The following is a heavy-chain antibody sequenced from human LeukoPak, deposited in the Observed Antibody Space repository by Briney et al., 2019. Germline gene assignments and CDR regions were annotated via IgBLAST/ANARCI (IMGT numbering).Heavy chain of an antibody. CDR3: ARARADTAMVPPGWFDP. CDR2: IYPGDSDT. V-gene: IGHV5-51*01. J-gene: IGHJ5*02. CDR1: GYSFTSYW. D-gene: IGHD5-18*01. Sequence: GESLKISCQGSGYSFTSYWIGWVRQMPGKGLEWMGIIYPGDSDTRYSPSFQGQVTISADKSISTAYLQWSSLKASDTAMYYCARARADTAMVPPGWFDPWGQGTLVTVSS.